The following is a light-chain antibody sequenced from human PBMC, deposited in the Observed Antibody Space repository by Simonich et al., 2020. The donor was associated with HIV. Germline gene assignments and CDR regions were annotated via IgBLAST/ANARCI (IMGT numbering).Light chain of an antibody. J-gene: IGLJ2*01. Sequence: QSPLTQPRPVPGSPGRTAPISCIGTSSYVGGFNYVSWYQQHPGKAPKLMIYVVTKRPSVVPNRFSGSKSGNTASLTISGLQAEDEADYYCSSYTSSSTLVFGGGTKLTVL. V-gene: IGLV2-11*01. CDR3: SSYTSSSTLV. CDR2: VVT. CDR1: SSYVGGFNY.